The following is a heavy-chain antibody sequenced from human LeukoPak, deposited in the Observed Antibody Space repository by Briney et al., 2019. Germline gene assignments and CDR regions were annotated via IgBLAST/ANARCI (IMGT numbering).Heavy chain of an antibody. D-gene: IGHD3-16*01. CDR1: GFTFSSYA. Sequence: GGSLRLSCAASGFTFSSYAMSWVRQAPGKGLEWLSAITNSGGTTYYADSVNGRFTISRDNSKNTLYLQMNSLRAEDTAVYYCAKDPPHVSWLFDYWGQGTLVTVSS. CDR3: AKDPPHVSWLFDY. J-gene: IGHJ4*02. CDR2: ITNSGGTT. V-gene: IGHV3-23*01.